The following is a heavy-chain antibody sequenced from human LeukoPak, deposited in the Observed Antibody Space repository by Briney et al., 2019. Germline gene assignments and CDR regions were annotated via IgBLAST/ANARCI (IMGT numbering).Heavy chain of an antibody. CDR2: ISSTSTYI. D-gene: IGHD6-19*01. Sequence: GVLRLSCAASGFTFSSFNTSWVRQAPGKGLEWVSSISSTSTYIYDADSVKGRFTISRDNAKNSLYLQMNSLRAEDTAVYYCARVSYSSGWFFDYWGQGTLVTVSS. CDR1: GFTFSSFN. CDR3: ARVSYSSGWFFDY. J-gene: IGHJ4*02. V-gene: IGHV3-21*01.